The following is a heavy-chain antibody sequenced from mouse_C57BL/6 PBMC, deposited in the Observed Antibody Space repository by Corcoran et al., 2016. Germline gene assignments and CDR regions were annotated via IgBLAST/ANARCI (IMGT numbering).Heavy chain of an antibody. CDR2: IYPGDGDT. CDR3: ARPDYYGSSPIY. V-gene: IGHV1-80*01. J-gene: IGHJ3*01. D-gene: IGHD1-1*01. Sequence: QVQLQQSGAELVKPGASVKISCKASGYAFSSYWMNWVKQRPGKGLEWIGQIYPGDGDTNYNGKFKGKATLTADKSSSTAYMQLSSLTSEDSAVYFCARPDYYGSSPIYWGLGTLVAVSA. CDR1: GYAFSSYW.